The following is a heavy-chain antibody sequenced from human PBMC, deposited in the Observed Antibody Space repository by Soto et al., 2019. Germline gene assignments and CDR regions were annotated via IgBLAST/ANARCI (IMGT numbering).Heavy chain of an antibody. D-gene: IGHD3-3*01. CDR3: ASGGGLRFLEWADNAFDI. Sequence: GESLKISCKGSGYSFTSYWIGWVRQMPGKGLEWMGIIYPGDSDTRYSPSFQGQVTISADKSISTAYLQWSSLKASDTAMYYCASGGGLRFLEWADNAFDIWGQGTMVTVSS. CDR2: IYPGDSDT. V-gene: IGHV5-51*01. J-gene: IGHJ3*02. CDR1: GYSFTSYW.